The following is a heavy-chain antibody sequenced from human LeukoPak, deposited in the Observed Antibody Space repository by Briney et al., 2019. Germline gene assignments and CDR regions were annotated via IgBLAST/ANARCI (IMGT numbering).Heavy chain of an antibody. D-gene: IGHD3-22*01. V-gene: IGHV3-23*01. Sequence: PGGSLRLSCAASGFTFSSYGMSWVRQAPGKGLEWVSVISGSGGSTYYADSVKGRFTISRDNSKNTLYLQMNSLRVEDTAIYYCAKGPFFYYDASGYNYFDSWGQGTLVTVSS. CDR2: ISGSGGST. J-gene: IGHJ4*02. CDR1: GFTFSSYG. CDR3: AKGPFFYYDASGYNYFDS.